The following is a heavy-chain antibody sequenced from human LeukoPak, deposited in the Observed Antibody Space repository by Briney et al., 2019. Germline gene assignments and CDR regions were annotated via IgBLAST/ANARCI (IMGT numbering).Heavy chain of an antibody. J-gene: IGHJ6*03. CDR1: GFTFSSYA. CDR2: ISGSGGST. V-gene: IGHV3-23*01. CDR3: AEDLVAVAGFFYYYMDV. D-gene: IGHD6-19*01. Sequence: GGSLRLSCAASGFTFSSYAMSWVRQAPGKGLEWVSAISGSGGSTYYADSVKGRFTISRDNSKNTLYLQMNSLRAEDTAVYYCAEDLVAVAGFFYYYMDVWGKGTTVTVSS.